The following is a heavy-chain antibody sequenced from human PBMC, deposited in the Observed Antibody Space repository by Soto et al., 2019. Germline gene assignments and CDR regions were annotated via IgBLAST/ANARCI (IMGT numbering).Heavy chain of an antibody. J-gene: IGHJ4*01. CDR2: VSIGGST. D-gene: IGHD2-15*01. V-gene: IGHV3-23*01. Sequence: GGSLRLSCAASGFTFSSYAMGWVRQGPGKGLEWVAVVSIGGSTHYADSVRGRFTISRDNSKNTLSLQLNSRTAEDTAVYFCAKRRGAGGHLDYWGQGALVTVSS. CDR3: AKRRGAGGHLDY. CDR1: GFTFSSYA.